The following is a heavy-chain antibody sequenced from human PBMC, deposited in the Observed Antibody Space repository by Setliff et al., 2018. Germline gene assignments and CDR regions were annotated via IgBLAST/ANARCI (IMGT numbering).Heavy chain of an antibody. CDR2: ISAYNGNT. V-gene: IGHV1-18*01. D-gene: IGHD2-21*01. CDR3: AREGLIADTTYYYYYYMDV. CDR1: GYTFTSYG. J-gene: IGHJ6*03. Sequence: ASVKVSCKASGYTFTSYGISWVRQAPGQGLEWMGWISAYNGNTNYAQKLQGRVTITRDTSASTAYMELSSLRSEDTAVYYCAREGLIADTTYYYYYYMDVWGKGTTVTVS.